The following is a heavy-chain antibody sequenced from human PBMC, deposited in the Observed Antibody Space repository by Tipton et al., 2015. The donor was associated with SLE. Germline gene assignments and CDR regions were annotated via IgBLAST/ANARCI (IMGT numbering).Heavy chain of an antibody. D-gene: IGHD6-13*01. V-gene: IGHV4-59*12. CDR2: IYYSGST. J-gene: IGHJ1*01. CDR1: GGSFSTYY. Sequence: TLSLTCTVSGGSFSTYYWSWLRQPPGKGLEWVGYIYYSGSTYYNPSLKSRVTISIDTSKIQFSLKLRSVTAADTAVYYCARALIAARGRGFQHWGQGTLVTVSS. CDR3: ARALIAARGRGFQH.